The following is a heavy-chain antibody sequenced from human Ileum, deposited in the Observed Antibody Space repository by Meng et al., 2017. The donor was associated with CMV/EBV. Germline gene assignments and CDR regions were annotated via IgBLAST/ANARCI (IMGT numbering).Heavy chain of an antibody. CDR2: IYWDDDK. Sequence: QNTLKESVPTLVKPTQTLTLTCTFSGFSLSTNTVGVGWIRQPPGKALEWLALIYWDDDKRYSPSLKSRLTITKDTSKNQVVLTMTNMDPVDTATYYCAHIPRGYTGGWGYFDYWGQGTLVTVSS. CDR3: AHIPRGYTGGWGYFDY. CDR1: GFSLSTNTVG. D-gene: IGHD6-19*01. J-gene: IGHJ4*02. V-gene: IGHV2-5*02.